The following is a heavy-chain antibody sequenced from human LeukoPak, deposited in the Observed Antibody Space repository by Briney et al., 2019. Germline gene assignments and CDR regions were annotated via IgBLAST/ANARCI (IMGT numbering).Heavy chain of an antibody. CDR1: GFTFSSYS. V-gene: IGHV3-21*01. J-gene: IGHJ5*02. Sequence: PGGSLRLSCAASGFTFSSYSMNWVRQAPGKGLEWVSSISSSSSYICYADSVKGRFTISRDNAKNSLYLQMNSLRAEDTAVYYCARWWPPNWFDPWDQGTLVTVSS. CDR3: ARWWPPNWFDP. CDR2: ISSSSSYI. D-gene: IGHD2-15*01.